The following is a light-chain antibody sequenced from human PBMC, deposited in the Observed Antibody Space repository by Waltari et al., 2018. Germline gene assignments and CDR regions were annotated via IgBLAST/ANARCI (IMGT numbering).Light chain of an antibody. CDR3: QQRSNWPPT. Sequence: EIVVTQSPATLSLSPGDRATLSCRASESVSTYPAWYQQKPGQAPRLLIYDASSRATGIPVRFSASGSGTDFTLTISSLEPEDFAVYYCQQRSNWPPTFGQGTKVEIK. CDR2: DAS. J-gene: IGKJ1*01. V-gene: IGKV3-11*01. CDR1: ESVSTY.